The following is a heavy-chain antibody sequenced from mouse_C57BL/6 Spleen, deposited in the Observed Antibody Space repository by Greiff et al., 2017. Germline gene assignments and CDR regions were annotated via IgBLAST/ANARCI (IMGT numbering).Heavy chain of an antibody. D-gene: IGHD1-1*01. J-gene: IGHJ1*03. V-gene: IGHV1-82*01. CDR1: GYAFSSSW. CDR2: IYPGDGDT. Sequence: QVQLQQSGPELVKPGASVKISCKASGYAFSSSWMNWVKQRPGKGLERIGRIYPGDGDTNYNGKFKGKATRTADNSSSTAYMQLSSLTSEDSAVYFCARSSGSNWYFDVWGTGTTVTVSS. CDR3: ARSSGSNWYFDV.